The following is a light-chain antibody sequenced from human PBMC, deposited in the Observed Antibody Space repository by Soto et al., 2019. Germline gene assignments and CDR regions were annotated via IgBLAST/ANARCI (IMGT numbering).Light chain of an antibody. J-gene: IGLJ2*01. Sequence: QSALTQPPSASASPGQSVTISCTGTSSDVGGYDYVSWFQQHPGRAPKLMLYEVSKRPSGVPDRVSGSKSGNTASLTVSGLQAEDEADYYCREYAGSNNVVFGGGTKLTVL. CDR2: EVS. V-gene: IGLV2-8*01. CDR1: SSDVGGYDY. CDR3: REYAGSNNVV.